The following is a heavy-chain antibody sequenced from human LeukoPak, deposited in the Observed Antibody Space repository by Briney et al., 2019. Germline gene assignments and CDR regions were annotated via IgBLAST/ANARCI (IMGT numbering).Heavy chain of an antibody. D-gene: IGHD3-16*01. CDR2: INSDGINT. J-gene: IGHJ3*02. CDR3: ARARGRSINDAFDI. V-gene: IGHV3-74*01. Sequence: PGGSLRLSCAASGFTFSNYWMHWVRQAPGKGLVWVSRINSDGINTSYADSVKGRFTISRDNAKNSLYLQMNSLRAEDTAVYYCARARGRSINDAFDIWGQGTMVTVSS. CDR1: GFTFSNYW.